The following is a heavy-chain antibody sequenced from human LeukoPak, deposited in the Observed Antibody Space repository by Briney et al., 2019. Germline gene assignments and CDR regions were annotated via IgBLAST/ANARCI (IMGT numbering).Heavy chain of an antibody. CDR2: IYSGGST. Sequence: GGSLRLSCAASGFTVSSNYMSWVRQAPGKGLEWVSVIYSGGSTYYADSVKGRLTISRDNAKNSLYLQMNSLRAEDTAVYYCAGGLGYCSSTGCYGDAFDIWGQGTMVTVSS. J-gene: IGHJ3*02. V-gene: IGHV3-53*01. D-gene: IGHD2-2*01. CDR1: GFTVSSNY. CDR3: AGGLGYCSSTGCYGDAFDI.